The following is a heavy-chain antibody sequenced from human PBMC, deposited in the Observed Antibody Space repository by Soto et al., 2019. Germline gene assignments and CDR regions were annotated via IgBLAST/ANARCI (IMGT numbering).Heavy chain of an antibody. V-gene: IGHV3-15*07. Sequence: EVHLVESGGDLVKPGGSLRLSCAVSGFTFSDAWMNWVRQAPGEGLEWVGRILRTTEGAIPSYAAPVKGRFTISRDDSKNTLYLQMDSLKSEDTALHYCFGGIGEVRHWGQGTLVAVSS. CDR3: FGGIGEVRH. CDR2: ILRTTEGAIP. J-gene: IGHJ1*01. D-gene: IGHD3-16*01. CDR1: GFTFSDAW.